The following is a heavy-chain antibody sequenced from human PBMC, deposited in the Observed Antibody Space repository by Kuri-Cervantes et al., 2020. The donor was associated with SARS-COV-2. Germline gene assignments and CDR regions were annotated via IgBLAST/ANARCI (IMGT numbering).Heavy chain of an antibody. V-gene: IGHV1-2*04. J-gene: IGHJ4*02. Sequence: ASVKVSCKASGYTFSDYYMYWVRQAPGLGLEWMGWLNPNTGGTNYAQKFQGWVTMTRDTSLTTAYMELTRLTSDDSAVYFCARGEAARGLMVVFKWRGAGPLHFWGQGTLVTVSS. CDR2: LNPNTGGT. CDR1: GYTFSDYY. D-gene: IGHD3-10*01. CDR3: ARGEAARGLMVVFKWRGAGPLHF.